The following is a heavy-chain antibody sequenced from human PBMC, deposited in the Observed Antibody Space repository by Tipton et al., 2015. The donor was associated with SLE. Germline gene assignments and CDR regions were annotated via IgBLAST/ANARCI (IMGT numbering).Heavy chain of an antibody. V-gene: IGHV4-38-2*02. CDR1: GFSLSTDYY. J-gene: IGHJ4*02. CDR3: ARGRAFVQGGFDY. D-gene: IGHD6-6*01. Sequence: TLSLTFTVSGFSLSTDYYWNWIRQPPGKGLEWIGSIYHSGSTYYNPSLKSRATVSVDTSKNQFSLKLNSVTAADTAVFYCARGRAFVQGGFDYWGQGTLVTVSS. CDR2: IYHSGST.